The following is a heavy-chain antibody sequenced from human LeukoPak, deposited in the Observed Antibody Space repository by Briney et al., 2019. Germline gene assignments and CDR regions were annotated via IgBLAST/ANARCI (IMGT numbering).Heavy chain of an antibody. D-gene: IGHD4-17*01. CDR3: ARRMLFKDYGDYFDY. Sequence: ASVKVSCKASGGTFSSYAISWVRQAPGQGLEWMGGIIPIFGTANYAQKFQGRVTITTDESTSTAYMELSSLRSEGTAVYYCARRMLFKDYGDYFDYWGQGTLITVSS. J-gene: IGHJ4*02. CDR1: GGTFSSYA. CDR2: IIPIFGTA. V-gene: IGHV1-69*05.